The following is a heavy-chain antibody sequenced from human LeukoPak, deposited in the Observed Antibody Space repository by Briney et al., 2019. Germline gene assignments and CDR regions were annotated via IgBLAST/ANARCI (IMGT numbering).Heavy chain of an antibody. CDR3: ARGRSSGWNQYYFDC. V-gene: IGHV1-2*02. CDR1: GYTFTCYA. Sequence: ASVKVSCKASGYTFTCYAMHWVRQAPRQGLEWMGWINPNSGGTNYAQKFQGRVTMTRDTSISTAYMELSRLRSDDTAVYYCARGRSSGWNQYYFDCWGQGTLVTVSS. CDR2: INPNSGGT. D-gene: IGHD6-19*01. J-gene: IGHJ4*02.